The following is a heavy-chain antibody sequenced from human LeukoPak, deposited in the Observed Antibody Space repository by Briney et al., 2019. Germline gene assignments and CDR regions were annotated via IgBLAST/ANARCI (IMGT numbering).Heavy chain of an antibody. Sequence: ASVKVSCKASGYTFTGYYMHWVRQAPGQGLEWMGWINPNSGGTDYAQKFQGRVTMNSDTSISTAYMELSRLRSDDTAVYYCARDGGAYCGGDCYFADDYWGQGTLVTVSS. V-gene: IGHV1-2*02. CDR1: GYTFTGYY. CDR2: INPNSGGT. CDR3: ARDGGAYCGGDCYFADDY. D-gene: IGHD2-21*02. J-gene: IGHJ4*02.